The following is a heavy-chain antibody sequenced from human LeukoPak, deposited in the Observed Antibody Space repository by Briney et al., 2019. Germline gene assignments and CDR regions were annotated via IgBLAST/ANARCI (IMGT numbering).Heavy chain of an antibody. J-gene: IGHJ5*02. D-gene: IGHD2-2*01. CDR1: SESFSGYF. CDR3: ARWGTYASTSNWFDP. Sequence: ASETLSLTCAIYSESFSGYFWSWIRQPPGKGLEWIGEINYSGSTNYNPSLKSRVTISVDTSKNQFSLSLGSVTAADTAVYYCARWGTYASTSNWFDPWGQGTLVTVSS. V-gene: IGHV4-34*01. CDR2: INYSGST.